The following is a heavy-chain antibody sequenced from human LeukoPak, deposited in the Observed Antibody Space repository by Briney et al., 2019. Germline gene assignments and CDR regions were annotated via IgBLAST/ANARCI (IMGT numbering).Heavy chain of an antibody. J-gene: IGHJ6*03. V-gene: IGHV4-34*01. Sequence: PSETLSLTCAVYGGSFSGYYRSWIRQPPGKGLEWIGEINHSGGTNYNPSLKSRVTISVDTSKNQFSLKLSSVTAADTAVYYCARPSTYYCSSTSCYGYYYYMDVWGKGTTVTVSS. CDR1: GGSFSGYY. D-gene: IGHD2-2*01. CDR2: INHSGGT. CDR3: ARPSTYYCSSTSCYGYYYYMDV.